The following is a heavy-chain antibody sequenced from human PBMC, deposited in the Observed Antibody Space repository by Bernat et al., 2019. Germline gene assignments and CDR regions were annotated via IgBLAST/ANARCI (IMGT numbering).Heavy chain of an antibody. CDR3: ARGPPYYDILTGYYLETNFDY. V-gene: IGHV3-30-3*01. Sequence: QVQLVESGGGMVQPGRSLRLSCAASGFTFSSYAMHWVRQAPGKGLEWVAVISYDGSNKYYADSVKGRFTISRDNSKNTLYLQMNSLRAEDTAVYYCARGPPYYDILTGYYLETNFDYWGQGTLVTVSS. CDR1: GFTFSSYA. D-gene: IGHD3-9*01. J-gene: IGHJ4*02. CDR2: ISYDGSNK.